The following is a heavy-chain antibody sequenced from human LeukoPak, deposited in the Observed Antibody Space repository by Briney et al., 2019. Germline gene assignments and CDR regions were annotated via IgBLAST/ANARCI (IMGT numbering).Heavy chain of an antibody. CDR2: LWYDGSYK. D-gene: IGHD6-13*01. CDR3: AKVVQYTASTGTGLDY. CDR1: GFTFSNYG. Sequence: GGPLRLSCAASGFTFSNYGMHWVRQAPGKGLDWVAVLWYDGSYKYYADSVKGRFTISRDNSKNTLYLQMNSLRAEDTAVYYCAKVVQYTASTGTGLDYWGQGTLVTVSS. V-gene: IGHV3-33*06. J-gene: IGHJ4*02.